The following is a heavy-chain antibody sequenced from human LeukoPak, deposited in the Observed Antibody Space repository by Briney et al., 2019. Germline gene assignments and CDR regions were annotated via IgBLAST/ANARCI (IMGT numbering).Heavy chain of an antibody. CDR1: GDPISSGGYY. D-gene: IGHD6-13*01. CDR2: IYYSGNT. V-gene: IGHV4-31*03. J-gene: IGHJ4*02. CDR3: ARSSSWFHFDY. Sequence: SQTLSLTCTVSGDPISSGGYYWNWICQHPGKGLEWIGYIYYSGNTYYNPSLMSRITISVDTSKNQFSLKLFSVTAADTAVYYCARSSSWFHFDYWGQGTLVTVSS.